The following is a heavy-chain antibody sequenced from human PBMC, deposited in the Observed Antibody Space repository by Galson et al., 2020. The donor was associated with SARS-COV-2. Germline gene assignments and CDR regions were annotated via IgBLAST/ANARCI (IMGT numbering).Heavy chain of an antibody. V-gene: IGHV4-4*02. D-gene: IGHD3-16*01. CDR1: GVSITSTNW. CDR3: ARDPRAYDNALLYYGVDV. J-gene: IGHJ6*02. CDR2: IHHGRSP. Sequence: SETLSLTCAVSGVSITSTNWWIWVRQTPGRGLEWIGEIHHGRSPNYNPSLRSRVTISIDTSKNQFSLRLNSVTAADTAVYFCARDPRAYDNALLYYGVDVWGQGTSVTVTS.